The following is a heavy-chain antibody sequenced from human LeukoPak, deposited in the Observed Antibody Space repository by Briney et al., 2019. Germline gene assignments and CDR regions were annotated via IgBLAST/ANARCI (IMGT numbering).Heavy chain of an antibody. CDR1: GYTFTGYY. J-gene: IGHJ4*02. CDR2: INPNSGGT. V-gene: IGHV1-2*02. CDR3: ARDRGIVATITYDYNDY. D-gene: IGHD5-12*01. Sequence: ASVKVSCKASGYTFTGYYMHWVRQAPGQGLEWMGWINPNSGGTNYAQKFQGRVTTTRDTSISTAYMELSRLRSDDTAVYYCARDRGIVATITYDYNDYWGQGTLVTVSS.